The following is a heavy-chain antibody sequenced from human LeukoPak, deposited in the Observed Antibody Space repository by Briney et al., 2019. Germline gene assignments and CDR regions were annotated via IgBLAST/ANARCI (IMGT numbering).Heavy chain of an antibody. J-gene: IGHJ4*02. D-gene: IGHD3-16*02. CDR1: GYTFTGYY. CDR3: ARGHRYYDYVWGSYRSYYFDY. CDR2: ISAYNGNT. Sequence: ASVKVSCKASGYTFTGYYMHWVRQAPGQGLEWLGWISAYNGNTNYAQKFQGRVTITRNTSISTAYMELSSLRSEDTAVYYCARGHRYYDYVWGSYRSYYFDYWGQGTLVTVSS. V-gene: IGHV1-8*03.